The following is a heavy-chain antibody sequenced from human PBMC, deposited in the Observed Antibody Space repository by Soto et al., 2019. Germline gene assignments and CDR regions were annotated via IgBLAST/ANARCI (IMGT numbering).Heavy chain of an antibody. Sequence: SETLSLTCAVSSGSISSSNWWSWVRQPPGKGLEWIGEIYHSGSTNYNPSLKSRVTISVDKSKNQFSLKLSSVTAAATAVYYCARSRRIAAAGTKDYYYYYMDVWGKGTTVTVSS. V-gene: IGHV4-4*02. CDR3: ARSRRIAAAGTKDYYYYYMDV. CDR1: SGSISSSNW. J-gene: IGHJ6*03. CDR2: IYHSGST. D-gene: IGHD6-13*01.